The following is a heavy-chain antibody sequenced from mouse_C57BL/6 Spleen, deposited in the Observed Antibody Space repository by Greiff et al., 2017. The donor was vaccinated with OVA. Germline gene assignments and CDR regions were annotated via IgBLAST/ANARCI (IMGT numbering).Heavy chain of an antibody. CDR3: ARRDYGSSPLDY. CDR1: GYTFTSYG. Sequence: QVQLQQSGAELARPGASVKLSCKASGYTFTSYGISWVKQRTGQGLEWIGEIYPGSGSTNYNEKFKSKATLTVDTSSSTAYMQLSSLTSEDSAVYYCARRDYGSSPLDYWGQGTTLTVSS. CDR2: IYPGSGST. V-gene: IGHV1-81*01. D-gene: IGHD1-1*01. J-gene: IGHJ2*01.